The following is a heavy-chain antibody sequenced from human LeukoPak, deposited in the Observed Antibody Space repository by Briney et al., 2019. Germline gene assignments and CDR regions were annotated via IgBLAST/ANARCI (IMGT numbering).Heavy chain of an antibody. V-gene: IGHV4-39*07. Sequence: SETLSLTCTVSGGSISSSSYYWGWIRQPPGKGLKWIGSIYYSGSTYYNPSLKSRVTISVDTSKNQFSLKLSSVTAADTAVYYCARGYGYYYDSSGYYYFDYWGQGTLVTVSS. CDR1: GGSISSSSYY. CDR3: ARGYGYYYDSSGYYYFDY. D-gene: IGHD3-22*01. CDR2: IYYSGST. J-gene: IGHJ4*02.